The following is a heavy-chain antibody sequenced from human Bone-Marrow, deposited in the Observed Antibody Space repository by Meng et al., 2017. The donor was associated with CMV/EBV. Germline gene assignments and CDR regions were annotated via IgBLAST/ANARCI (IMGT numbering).Heavy chain of an antibody. V-gene: IGHV4-4*02. CDR3: AAWGSGYYPFDY. CDR2: IYHSGNT. Sequence: TCAVSCGSISSSNWGRWVDQPAGKELEWIGEIYHSGNTNYNPSLKSRVTISVDKSKTQFSLKLSSVTAADTAVYYCAAWGSGYYPFDYWGQGTLVTVS. D-gene: IGHD3-22*01. J-gene: IGHJ4*02. CDR1: CGSISSSNW.